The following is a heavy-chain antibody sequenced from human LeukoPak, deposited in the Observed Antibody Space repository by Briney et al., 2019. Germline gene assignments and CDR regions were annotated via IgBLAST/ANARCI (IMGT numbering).Heavy chain of an antibody. D-gene: IGHD3-22*01. V-gene: IGHV3-23*01. CDR2: ISGSGGST. J-gene: IGHJ3*02. CDR3: AKDYATMIVVVITGSFDI. CDR1: GFTFSSYA. Sequence: GGSLRLSCAASGFTFSSYAMSWVRQAPGKGLEWVSAISGSGGSTYYADSVKGRFTISRDNSKNTLYLQMNSLRAEDTAVYYCAKDYATMIVVVITGSFDIWGQGAMVTVSS.